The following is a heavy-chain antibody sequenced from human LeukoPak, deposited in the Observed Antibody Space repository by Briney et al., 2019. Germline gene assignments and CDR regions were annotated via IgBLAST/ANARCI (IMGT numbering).Heavy chain of an antibody. CDR1: GGSISSYY. D-gene: IGHD6-13*01. CDR2: IYYSGST. J-gene: IGHJ4*02. Sequence: SETLSLTCTVSGGSISSYYWSWIRQPPGKGLEWIGYIYYSGSTNYNPSLKSRVTISVDTSKNQFSLKLSSVTAADTAVYYCARGKRGYSSSWYDYWGQGTLVTVSS. CDR3: ARGKRGYSSSWYDY. V-gene: IGHV4-59*12.